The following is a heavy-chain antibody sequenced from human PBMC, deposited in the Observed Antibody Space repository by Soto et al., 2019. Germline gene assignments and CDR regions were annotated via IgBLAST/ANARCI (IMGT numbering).Heavy chain of an antibody. V-gene: IGHV3-21*06. CDR2: ISDSGSYI. CDR3: ARDSGYDYTGYSDF. J-gene: IGHJ4*02. D-gene: IGHD5-12*01. CDR1: GFTFSDYR. Sequence: EVQLLESGGGLVKPGGSLRLSCVTSGFTFSDYRMNWVRQAPGKGLEWVSSISDSGSYINYADSVKGRFAISRDNTNHALYLQMSNLRAEDTVFYYCARDSGYDYTGYSDFWGQGTRVTVSP.